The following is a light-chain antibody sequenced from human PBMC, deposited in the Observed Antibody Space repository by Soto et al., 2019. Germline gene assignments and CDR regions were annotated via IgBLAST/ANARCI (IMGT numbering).Light chain of an antibody. Sequence: QSALTQPASVSGSPGQSITISCTGTDSDIGDNNYVSWYQQYPGRAPKLMIYEVANRPSGVSDRFSGSKSGNTASLTILGLQAEDEADYYCRAYSVTNTLGVFGRGTKLTVL. CDR3: RAYSVTNTLGV. CDR2: EVA. CDR1: DSDIGDNNY. J-gene: IGLJ3*02. V-gene: IGLV2-14*01.